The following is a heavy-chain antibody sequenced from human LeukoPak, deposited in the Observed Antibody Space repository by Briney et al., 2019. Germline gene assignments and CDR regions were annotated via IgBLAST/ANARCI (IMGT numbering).Heavy chain of an antibody. V-gene: IGHV3-30*04. J-gene: IGHJ4*02. CDR1: GFSFSDYA. CDR2: ISYSGQQK. Sequence: GGSLRLSCAASGFSFSDYAMHWVRQGPGKGLEWVAVISYSGQQKYYGDSVKGRFTVSRDNPKNTLYLQMNNLRDDDTAVYYCARVFLERLTSGYFDNWGQGTLVTVSP. CDR3: ARVFLERLTSGYFDN. D-gene: IGHD3-3*01.